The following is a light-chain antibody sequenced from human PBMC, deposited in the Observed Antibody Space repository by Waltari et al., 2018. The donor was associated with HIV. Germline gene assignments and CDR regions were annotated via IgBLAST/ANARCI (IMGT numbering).Light chain of an antibody. V-gene: IGLV4-69*02. CDR2: LNSDGRH. CDR3: QTWRTGLQV. CDR1: SGHTNSV. J-gene: IGLJ3*02. Sequence: QVVLTQPPSASASLGASVRLTCPLSSGHTNSVIAWHQQQPEKGPRFLMKLNSDGRHSKGDGVPDRFSGSSSGAERYLIISSLQSEDAADYFCQTWRTGLQVFGGGTRLTVL.